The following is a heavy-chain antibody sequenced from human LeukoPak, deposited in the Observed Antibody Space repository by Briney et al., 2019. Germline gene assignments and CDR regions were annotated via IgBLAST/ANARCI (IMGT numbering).Heavy chain of an antibody. Sequence: PGGSLRLSCVTSGFTFSDYGMHWVRQLPGRGLEWVAVISYDSEGYYHVDSVKGRFTISRDNSKNTLYLQMNSLRVEDTAVYYCATTKRWNRAFDIWGQGTMVTVSS. J-gene: IGHJ3*02. CDR1: GFTFSDYG. CDR2: ISYDSEGY. V-gene: IGHV3-30*03. D-gene: IGHD4-23*01. CDR3: ATTKRWNRAFDI.